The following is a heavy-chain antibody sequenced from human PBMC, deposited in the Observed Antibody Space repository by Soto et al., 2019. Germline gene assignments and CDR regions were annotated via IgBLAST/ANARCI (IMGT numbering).Heavy chain of an antibody. V-gene: IGHV4-61*08. Sequence: SETLSLTCSVSGGSISSGGYHWSWIRQHPGKGLEWIGYIYYSGSTNYNPSLKSRVTISVDTSKNQFSLKLSSVTAADTAMYYCARDGVSSTEYTWNYGTYFDYWGQGALVTVSS. CDR3: ARDGVSSTEYTWNYGTYFDY. CDR1: GGSISSGGYH. CDR2: IYYSGST. D-gene: IGHD1-7*01. J-gene: IGHJ4*02.